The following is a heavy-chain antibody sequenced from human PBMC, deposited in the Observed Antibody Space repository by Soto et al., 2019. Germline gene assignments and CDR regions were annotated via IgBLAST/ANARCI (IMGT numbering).Heavy chain of an antibody. CDR3: SKDRGQYYYGSGDV. CDR1: GFTFSSHG. J-gene: IGHJ6*02. Sequence: QVQLVESGGGVVQPGRSLRLSCAASGFTFSSHGMHWVRQAPGKGLEWVAVISYDGNNKYYADSVKGRFTISRDNSKNTLYLQMNSLRAEDTAVYYCSKDRGQYYYGSGDVWGQGTTVTVSS. D-gene: IGHD3-10*01. V-gene: IGHV3-30*18. CDR2: ISYDGNNK.